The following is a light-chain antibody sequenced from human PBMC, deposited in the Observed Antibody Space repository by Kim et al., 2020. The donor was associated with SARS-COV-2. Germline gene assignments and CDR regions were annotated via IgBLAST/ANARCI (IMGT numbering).Light chain of an antibody. CDR1: KLGDKY. Sequence: SYELTQPPSVSVCPGQTASITCSGDKLGDKYACWYQQKPGQSPLLVIYQDNKRPSGIPERFSGSNSGNTATLTISGTQAIDEADYYCQAWDSSTGVFGGG. CDR2: QDN. V-gene: IGLV3-1*01. CDR3: QAWDSSTGV. J-gene: IGLJ2*01.